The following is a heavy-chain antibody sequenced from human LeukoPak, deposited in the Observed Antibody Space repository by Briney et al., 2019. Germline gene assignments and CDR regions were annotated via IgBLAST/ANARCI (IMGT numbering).Heavy chain of an antibody. J-gene: IGHJ4*02. CDR1: GFTVSSNY. V-gene: IGHV3-23*01. CDR3: AKGSGALGATYCFDY. D-gene: IGHD1-26*01. Sequence: GGSLRLSCAASGFTVSSNYMSWVRQAPGKGLEWVSAISGSGGSTYYADSVKGRFTISRDNSKNTLYLQMNSLRAEDTAVYYCAKGSGALGATYCFDYWGQGTLVTVSS. CDR2: ISGSGGST.